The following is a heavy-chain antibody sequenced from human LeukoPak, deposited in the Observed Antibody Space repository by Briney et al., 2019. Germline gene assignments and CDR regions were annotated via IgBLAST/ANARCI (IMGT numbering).Heavy chain of an antibody. D-gene: IGHD6-13*01. CDR1: GGTFSSYA. CDR3: ARDPPGWQQLVHEDY. CDR2: IIPILGIA. J-gene: IGHJ4*02. Sequence: SVKVSCKASGGTFSSYAIIWVRQAPGQGLEWMGRIIPILGIANYAQKFQGRVTITADKSTSTAYMELSSLRSEDTAVYYCARDPPGWQQLVHEDYWGQGTLVTVSS. V-gene: IGHV1-69*04.